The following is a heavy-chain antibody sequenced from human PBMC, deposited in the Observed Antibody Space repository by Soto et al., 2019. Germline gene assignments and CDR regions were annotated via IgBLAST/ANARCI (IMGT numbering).Heavy chain of an antibody. CDR3: ARENWFQDY. D-gene: IGHD3-9*01. CDR2: INVDGSKT. CDR1: GFTYTTYW. J-gene: IGHJ4*02. V-gene: IGHV3-7*03. Sequence: GGSLRLSCVASGFTYTTYWMTWVRQAPGKGLEWVANINVDGSKTFYVGSVRGRFTISRDNAKKSLYLQMNSLRAEDTAVYYCARENWFQDYWGQGTLVTVSS.